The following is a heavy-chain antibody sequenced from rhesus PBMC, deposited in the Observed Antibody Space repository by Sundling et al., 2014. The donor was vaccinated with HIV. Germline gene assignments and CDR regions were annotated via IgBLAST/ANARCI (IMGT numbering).Heavy chain of an antibody. D-gene: IGHD4-23*01. J-gene: IGHJ4*01. Sequence: QVQLQESGPGVVKPSETLSLTCGVSGGSISDSYRWTWIRQFPGKGLEWIGRISGSGGSADYNPSLKSRVSVSTETSKNQFYLKLSSVTAADTAVYYCARERQFSNYFDYWGQGLLVTVSS. CDR3: ARERQFSNYFDY. CDR1: GGSISDSYR. V-gene: IGHV4-173*01. CDR2: ISGSGGSA.